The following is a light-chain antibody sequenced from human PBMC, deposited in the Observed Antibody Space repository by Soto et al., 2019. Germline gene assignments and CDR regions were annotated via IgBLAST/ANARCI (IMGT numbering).Light chain of an antibody. CDR3: QQLNSYPLT. CDR2: AAS. J-gene: IGKJ4*01. CDR1: QGVANY. Sequence: DIQMTQSPSSLSASVGDRVTITCRASQGVANYFAWYQQKPGKAPKLLIYAASTLQGGVPSRFSGSGSGTECTLTISSLKTEDGATYYCQQLNSYPLTFCGGTKVDIK. V-gene: IGKV1-9*01.